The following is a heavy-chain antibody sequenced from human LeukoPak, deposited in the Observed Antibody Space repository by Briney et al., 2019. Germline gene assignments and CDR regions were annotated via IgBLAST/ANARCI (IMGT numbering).Heavy chain of an antibody. D-gene: IGHD6-13*01. CDR3: ARRAAAGTRAYYFDY. CDR2: IYSCGST. Sequence: GGSLRLSCAASGFTVSSNYMSWVRQAPGKGLEWVSVIYSCGSTYYADSVKGRFTISRDNSKNTLYLQMNSLRAEDTAVYYCARRAAAGTRAYYFDYWGQGTLVTVSS. CDR1: GFTVSSNY. V-gene: IGHV3-66*04. J-gene: IGHJ4*02.